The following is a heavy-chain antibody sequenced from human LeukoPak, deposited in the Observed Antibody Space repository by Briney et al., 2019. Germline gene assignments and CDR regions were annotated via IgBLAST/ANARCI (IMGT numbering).Heavy chain of an antibody. Sequence: SETLSLTCAVYGGSFSPYYWSWIRQPPGKGLEWIGEINHSGSTNYNPSLKSRVTISVDTSKNQFSLKLSSVTAADTAVYYCARGQQWLSLGAFDIWGQGTMVTVPS. J-gene: IGHJ3*02. V-gene: IGHV4-34*01. D-gene: IGHD6-19*01. CDR2: INHSGST. CDR3: ARGQQWLSLGAFDI. CDR1: GGSFSPYY.